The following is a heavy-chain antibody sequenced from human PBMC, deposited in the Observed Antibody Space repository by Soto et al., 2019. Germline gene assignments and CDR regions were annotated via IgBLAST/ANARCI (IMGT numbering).Heavy chain of an antibody. CDR1: GYTLTELS. Sequence: GASVKVSCKVSGYTLTELSMHWVRQAPGKGLEWMGGFDPEDGETIYAQKFQGRVTMTEDTSTDTAYMELSSLRSEDTAVYYCATSRSFYDFWSGYYPGWGQGTLVTVSS. D-gene: IGHD3-3*01. J-gene: IGHJ4*02. V-gene: IGHV1-24*01. CDR3: ATSRSFYDFWSGYYPG. CDR2: FDPEDGET.